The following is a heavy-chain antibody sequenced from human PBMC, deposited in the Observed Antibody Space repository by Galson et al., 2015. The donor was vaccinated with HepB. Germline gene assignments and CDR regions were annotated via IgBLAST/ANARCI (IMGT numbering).Heavy chain of an antibody. CDR1: GYTFTGSA. J-gene: IGHJ4*02. CDR3: ARDGGSGWSYFDY. V-gene: IGHV1-3*01. Sequence: SVKVSCKASGYTFTGSAMHWVRQAPGQSLEWMGWINAANGNSIYAQKFQGRVSITADTSANTVSMELSSLRSEDTAIYYCARDGGSGWSYFDYWGQGTLVTVSS. D-gene: IGHD6-19*01. CDR2: INAANGNS.